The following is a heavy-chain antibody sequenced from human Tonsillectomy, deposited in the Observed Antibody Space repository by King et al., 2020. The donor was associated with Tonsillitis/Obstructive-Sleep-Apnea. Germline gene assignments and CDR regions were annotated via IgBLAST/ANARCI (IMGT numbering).Heavy chain of an antibody. Sequence: VQLVDAGGGFVKPGGSLRLSCAASGFTFSNAWMSWVLQAPGKGRDWGGRIKSKTYGGTRDDAAPVKGRFTISRDDSKNTLYLQMNSLKTEDTAVYYCNTDLRGWGQGTLVTVSS. CDR3: NTDLRG. J-gene: IGHJ4*02. CDR1: GFTFSNAW. D-gene: IGHD3-10*01. CDR2: IKSKTYGGTR. V-gene: IGHV3-15*01.